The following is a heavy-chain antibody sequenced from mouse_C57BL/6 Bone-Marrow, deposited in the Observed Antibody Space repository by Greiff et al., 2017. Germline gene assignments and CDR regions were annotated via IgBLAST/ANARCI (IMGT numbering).Heavy chain of an antibody. CDR3: AREGSSWYFDV. CDR2: IYPGDGDT. V-gene: IGHV1-80*01. D-gene: IGHD1-1*01. Sequence: QVQLQQSGAELVKPGASVKISCKASGYAFSSYWMNWVKQRPGKGLEWIGQIYPGDGDTNYNGKFKGKATLTADKSSSTAYMQLSSLTTEDSAIYYCAREGSSWYFDVWGTGTTVTVSS. CDR1: GYAFSSYW. J-gene: IGHJ1*03.